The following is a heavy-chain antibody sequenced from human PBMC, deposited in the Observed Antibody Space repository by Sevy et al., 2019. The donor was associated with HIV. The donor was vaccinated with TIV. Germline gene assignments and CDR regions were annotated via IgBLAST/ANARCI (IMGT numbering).Heavy chain of an antibody. CDR3: ARGRAMIDF. Sequence: SETLSLTCSVSGVSISEYHWNWIRQSAGNRLEWVGRISSSGNSDYNSSFKSRVTISLDTSKNQFSRKLRSATVADTAFYFCARGRAMIDFWGQGIMVTVSS. J-gene: IGHJ4*02. CDR2: ISSSGNS. V-gene: IGHV4-4*07. CDR1: GVSISEYH.